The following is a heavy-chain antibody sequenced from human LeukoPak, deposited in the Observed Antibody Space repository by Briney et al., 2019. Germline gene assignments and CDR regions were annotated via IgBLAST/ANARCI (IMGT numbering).Heavy chain of an antibody. CDR3: ARGEYDFWSGYRVDY. CDR1: GYTFTSYD. J-gene: IGHJ4*02. V-gene: IGHV1-8*03. CDR2: MNPNSGNT. Sequence: GASVKVSCKASGYTFTSYDINWVRQATGQGLEWLGWMNPNSGNTGYAQKFQGRVTITRNTSISTAYMELSSLRSEDTAVYYCARGEYDFWSGYRVDYWGQGTLVTVSS. D-gene: IGHD3-3*01.